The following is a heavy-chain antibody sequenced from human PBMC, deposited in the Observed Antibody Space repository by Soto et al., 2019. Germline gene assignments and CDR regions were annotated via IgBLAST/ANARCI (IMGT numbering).Heavy chain of an antibody. V-gene: IGHV3-48*02. CDR3: AREFVGYTLTD. J-gene: IGHJ4*02. Sequence: EVQLVESGGGLVQPGGSLRVSCAASVFSFRSYSMHWVRQAPGRGLEWVSKISNTSTTIYYLDSVKGRFTVSRDNAKNSLYLQLDRLRDEDTAVYYCAREFVGYTLTDWGQGTLVTVS. CDR1: VFSFRSYS. D-gene: IGHD4-17*01. CDR2: ISNTSTTI.